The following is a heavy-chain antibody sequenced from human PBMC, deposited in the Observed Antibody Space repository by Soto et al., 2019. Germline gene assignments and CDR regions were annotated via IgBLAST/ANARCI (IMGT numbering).Heavy chain of an antibody. D-gene: IGHD3-9*01. CDR3: ARGGRGVNTIIALQIPLDY. Sequence: ASVKVSCKASGYSFTDYHIHWVRQAPGQGLEWLGRINPKSGGTSTAQKFQGWVTMTTDTSISTASMELTRLTSDDTAVYYCARGGRGVNTIIALQIPLDYWGQGTLVTVSS. V-gene: IGHV1-2*04. CDR2: INPKSGGT. J-gene: IGHJ4*02. CDR1: GYSFTDYH.